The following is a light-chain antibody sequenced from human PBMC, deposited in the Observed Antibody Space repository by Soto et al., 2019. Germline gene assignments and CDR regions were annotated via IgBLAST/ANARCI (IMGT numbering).Light chain of an antibody. J-gene: IGLJ1*01. CDR3: AAWDDSLKGYV. CDR1: SSNIEIDT. Sequence: QSVLTQPPSASGTPGQRVTISCSGSSSNIEIDTVSWCQQIPGTAPKLLIYNGNQRPSGVPDRFSGSESGTSGSLAISGLQSEDEADYYCAAWDDSLKGYVFGTGTKLTVL. CDR2: NGN. V-gene: IGLV1-44*01.